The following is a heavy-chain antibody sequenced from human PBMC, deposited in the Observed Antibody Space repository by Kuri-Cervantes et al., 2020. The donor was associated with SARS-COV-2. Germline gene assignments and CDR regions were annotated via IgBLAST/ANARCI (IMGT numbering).Heavy chain of an antibody. D-gene: IGHD3-3*01. J-gene: IGHJ6*02. V-gene: IGHV3-33*08. CDR2: IWYDGSNK. CDR3: ARAEKRTIFGVVNYYYYGTDV. CDR1: GFTFSSYG. Sequence: GESLKISCAASGFTFSSYGMHWVRQAPGKGLEWVAVIWYDGSNKYYADSVKGRFTISRGNSKNTLYLQMNSLRAEDTAVYYCARAEKRTIFGVVNYYYYGTDVWGQGTTVTVSS.